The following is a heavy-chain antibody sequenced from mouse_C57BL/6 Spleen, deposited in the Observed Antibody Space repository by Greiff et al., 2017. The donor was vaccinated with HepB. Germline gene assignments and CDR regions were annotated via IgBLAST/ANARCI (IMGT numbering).Heavy chain of an antibody. D-gene: IGHD1-1*01. J-gene: IGHJ4*01. CDR1: GYTFTSYG. CDR3: ERRVRGSSDYYAMDY. V-gene: IGHV1-81*01. Sequence: VQLQQSGAELARPGASVKLSCKASGYTFTSYGISWVKQSTGQGLEWIGEIYPRSGNTYYNEKFKGKATLTADKSSSTAYMELRSLTSEDSAVYVCERRVRGSSDYYAMDYWGQGTSVTVSS. CDR2: IYPRSGNT.